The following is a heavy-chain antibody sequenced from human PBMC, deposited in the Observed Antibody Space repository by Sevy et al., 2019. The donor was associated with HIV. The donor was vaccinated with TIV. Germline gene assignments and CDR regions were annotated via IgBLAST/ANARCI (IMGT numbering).Heavy chain of an antibody. D-gene: IGHD3-22*01. J-gene: IGHJ4*02. CDR2: FDPEDGEK. CDR1: GSTLTKLS. V-gene: IGHV1-24*01. Sequence: ASVKVSCKVSGSTLTKLSMHWVRQAPGKGLEWMATFDPEDGEKIYAQKFQGRVTMTEETSTDTAYMELSSLRSEDTAVYYCATTKDYYDSSGYPFDDWSQGTLVTVSS. CDR3: ATTKDYYDSSGYPFDD.